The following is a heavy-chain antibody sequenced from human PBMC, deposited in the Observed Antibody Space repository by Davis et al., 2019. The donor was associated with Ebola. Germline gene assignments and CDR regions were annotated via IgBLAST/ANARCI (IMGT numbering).Heavy chain of an antibody. Sequence: MPGGSLRLSCAASGFTFSSYAMSWVRQPPGKGLEWIGEIYHSGSTNYNPSLKSRVTISVDTSKNQFSLKLSSATAADTAMYYCARALDNSGSYKGVDYWGQGTLVTVSS. CDR1: GFTFSSYAM. J-gene: IGHJ4*02. D-gene: IGHD1-26*01. CDR3: ARALDNSGSYKGVDY. V-gene: IGHV4-4*02. CDR2: IYHSGST.